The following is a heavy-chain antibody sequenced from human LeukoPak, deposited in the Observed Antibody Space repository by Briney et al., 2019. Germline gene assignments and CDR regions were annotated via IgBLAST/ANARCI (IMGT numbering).Heavy chain of an antibody. CDR1: GGTFSSYA. CDR2: IIPIFGTA. D-gene: IGHD5-18*01. V-gene: IGHV1-69*05. Sequence: ASVKVSCKASGGTFSSYAISWVRQAPGQGLEWMGGIIPIFGTANYAQKLQGRVTMTTDTSTSTAYMELRSLRSDDTAVYYCARAGITAMGYYYYYMDVWGKGTTVTVSS. CDR3: ARAGITAMGYYYYYMDV. J-gene: IGHJ6*03.